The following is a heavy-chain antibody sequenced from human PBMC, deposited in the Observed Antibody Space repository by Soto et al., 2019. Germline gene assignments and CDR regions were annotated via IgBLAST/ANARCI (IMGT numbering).Heavy chain of an antibody. CDR1: GGTFSTYA. CDR2: IIPLFGTA. D-gene: IGHD6-19*01. V-gene: IGHV1-69*01. CDR3: ARPKGSYSSGYYYFDY. Sequence: QMQLVQSGAEVKQPGSSVKVSSKTSGGTFSTYAIYWVRQAPGQGLEWMGAIIPLFGTADYAQKFQGRVTITADESTSTAYMELSSLRSEDTAVYYCARPKGSYSSGYYYFDYWGQGTLVTVSS. J-gene: IGHJ4*02.